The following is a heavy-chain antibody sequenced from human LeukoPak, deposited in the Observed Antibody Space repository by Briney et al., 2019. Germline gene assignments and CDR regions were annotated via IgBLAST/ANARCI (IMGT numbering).Heavy chain of an antibody. Sequence: SQTLSLTCAISGDSVSSNSASWNWIRQSPSRGLEWLGRTYYRSKWYSDYAESVKSRITVNPDTSKNQFSLLLNSVTPEDTAVYYCARGMTTNKAVDYWGQGTLVTVSS. V-gene: IGHV6-1*01. CDR3: ARGMTTNKAVDY. D-gene: IGHD5-24*01. CDR1: GDSVSSNSAS. CDR2: TYYRSKWYS. J-gene: IGHJ4*02.